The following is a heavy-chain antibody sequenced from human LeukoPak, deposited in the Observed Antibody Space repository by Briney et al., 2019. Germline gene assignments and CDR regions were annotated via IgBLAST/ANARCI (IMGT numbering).Heavy chain of an antibody. CDR1: GFTFSSYS. CDR3: TGHHQAYSRTY. CDR2: ISGSGDTT. Sequence: GGSLRLSCAASGFTFSSYSMNWVRQSPGRGLEWVSSISGSGDTTYYADSMKGRFTISRDNAKDTLYLQMNSLRAEDTAVYYCTGHHQAYSRTYWGQGTLVTVSS. V-gene: IGHV3-23*01. D-gene: IGHD6-13*01. J-gene: IGHJ4*02.